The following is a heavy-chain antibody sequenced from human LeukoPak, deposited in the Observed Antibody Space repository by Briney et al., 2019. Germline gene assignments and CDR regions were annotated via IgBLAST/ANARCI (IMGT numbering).Heavy chain of an antibody. Sequence: PSETLSLTCTVSGGSVSSGDSYWNWIRQHPGKGLEWIGYTHHSGNFDYNPSPKSRVTLSVDTSKNQFSMNLASVTAADTAVYYCAREERLRGTDWFPSWGQGTLVTVSS. J-gene: IGHJ5*01. CDR3: AREERLRGTDWFPS. CDR2: THHSGNF. D-gene: IGHD1-1*01. CDR1: GGSVSSGDSY. V-gene: IGHV4-31*03.